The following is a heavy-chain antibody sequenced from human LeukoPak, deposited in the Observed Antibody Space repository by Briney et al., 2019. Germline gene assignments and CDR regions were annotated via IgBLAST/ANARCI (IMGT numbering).Heavy chain of an antibody. V-gene: IGHV1-2*06. CDR2: INPNSGGT. CDR1: GYTFTGYY. CDR3: ARIDCSSSSCLNY. D-gene: IGHD2-2*01. Sequence: ASVKVSCKASGYTFTGYYMHWVRQAPGQGLEWMGRINPNSGGTNYAQKFQGRVTMTRDTSISTAYMELSRLRSDDTAVYYCARIDCSSSSCLNYWGQGTLVTVSS. J-gene: IGHJ4*02.